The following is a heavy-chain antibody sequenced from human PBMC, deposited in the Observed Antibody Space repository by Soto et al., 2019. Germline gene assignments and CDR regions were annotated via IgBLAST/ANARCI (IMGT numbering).Heavy chain of an antibody. J-gene: IGHJ4*02. V-gene: IGHV3-7*01. D-gene: IGHD1-26*01. CDR1: GFTFSTYW. CDR3: ASSGSYAPDFDN. Sequence: EAQLVESGGGLVQPGGSLRLSCAASGFTFSTYWMTWVRQAPGKGLEWVANINRDGSEKNFVDSVKGRFIISRDNTKNSVHLQMNSLSVEDTAVYYCASSGSYAPDFDNWGQGTLVTVSS. CDR2: INRDGSEK.